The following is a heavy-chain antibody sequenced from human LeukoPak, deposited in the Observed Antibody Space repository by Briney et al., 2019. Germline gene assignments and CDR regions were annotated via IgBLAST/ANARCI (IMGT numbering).Heavy chain of an antibody. D-gene: IGHD3-16*01. CDR1: SGSLSGHF. CDR2: VSHTGDT. J-gene: IGHJ6*03. Sequence: SETLSLTCAVYSGSLSGHFWSWIRQPPGKGLEWIGEVSHTGDTNYNPSLKSRVTISVDTSKNQFSLKLSSVTAADTAMYYCAREKIGTGTVLGKDYYYMDVWGKGTTVTVSS. V-gene: IGHV4-34*01. CDR3: AREKIGTGTVLGKDYYYMDV.